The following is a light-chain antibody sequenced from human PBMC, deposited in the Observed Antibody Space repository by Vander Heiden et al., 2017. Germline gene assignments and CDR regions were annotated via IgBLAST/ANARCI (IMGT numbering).Light chain of an antibody. CDR2: LGS. V-gene: IGKV2-28*01. CDR1: QSFLHSNGYNY. J-gene: IGKJ4*01. CDR3: MQALQTPLT. Sequence: DIVITQSPLSLPVTPGEPASISCRSRQSFLHSNGYNYLDWYLQKPGQSPQLLIYLGSNRASGVPDRFSGSGSGTDFTLKISRVEADNVGVYYCMQALQTPLTFGGGTKVEIK.